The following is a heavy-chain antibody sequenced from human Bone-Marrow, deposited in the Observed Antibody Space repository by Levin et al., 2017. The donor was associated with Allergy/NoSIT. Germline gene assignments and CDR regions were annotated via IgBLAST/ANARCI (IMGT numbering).Heavy chain of an antibody. Sequence: PVASVKVSCAASGFSVTSFGMNWVRQAPGKGLEWVAFIKTTYNIIQYAESVKGRFTISIDSAKESLYLQMSSLTAEDTAIYYCARDHDWAFDYWGQGILVTVSS. CDR3: ARDHDWAFDY. J-gene: IGHJ4*02. D-gene: IGHD3-9*01. V-gene: IGHV3-48*01. CDR1: GFSVTSFG. CDR2: IKTTYNII.